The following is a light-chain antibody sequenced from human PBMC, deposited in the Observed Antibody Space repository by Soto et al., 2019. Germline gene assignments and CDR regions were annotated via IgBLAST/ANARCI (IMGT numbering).Light chain of an antibody. CDR1: QSISSW. CDR2: DAS. V-gene: IGKV1-5*01. CDR3: QQYSNLWT. Sequence: DIQMTQSPSSLSASVGDRVTITCRASQSISSWLAWYQQRPGKAPKLLIYDASSLESGVPSRFSGSGSGTEFTLTISSLQPDDFATYYCQQYSNLWTFGQGTKVDIK. J-gene: IGKJ1*01.